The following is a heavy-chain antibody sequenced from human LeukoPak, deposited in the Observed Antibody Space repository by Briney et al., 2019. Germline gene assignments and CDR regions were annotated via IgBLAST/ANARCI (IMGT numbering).Heavy chain of an antibody. Sequence: SETLSLTCDVSGYTIRNVYYWGWIRQSPGKGLEWIGNIHPNGSTYYKPSLKSRLTISLDTSKNQFSLGLTSATATDTAVYYCVRTWFGDTHVPFHYMDIWGKGTAVTVSS. V-gene: IGHV4-38-2*01. CDR1: GYTIRNVYY. D-gene: IGHD3-10*01. CDR2: IHPNGST. CDR3: VRTWFGDTHVPFHYMDI. J-gene: IGHJ6*03.